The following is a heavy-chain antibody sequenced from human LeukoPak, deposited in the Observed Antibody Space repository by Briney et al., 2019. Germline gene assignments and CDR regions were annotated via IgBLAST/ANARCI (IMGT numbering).Heavy chain of an antibody. J-gene: IGHJ4*02. D-gene: IGHD3-22*01. Sequence: SVKVSCKASGGTFSSYAISWVRQAPGQGLEWMGGIIPIFGTANYAQKFQGRVTITADKSTSTAYMELSSLRSEDTAVYYCAREVSALHYYDSSGYSVFFDYWGQGTLVTVSS. CDR1: GGTFSSYA. CDR3: AREVSALHYYDSSGYSVFFDY. CDR2: IIPIFGTA. V-gene: IGHV1-69*06.